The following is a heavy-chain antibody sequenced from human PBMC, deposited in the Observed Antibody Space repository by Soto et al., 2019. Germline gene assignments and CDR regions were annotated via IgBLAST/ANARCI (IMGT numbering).Heavy chain of an antibody. CDR2: ISGSDGST. D-gene: IGHD2-15*01. J-gene: IGHJ4*02. Sequence: GGSLRLSCAASGFIFSNYALGWVRQAPGKGLEWVSGISGSDGSTYYADSVKGRFTISRDISKNTLYLQMNSLRGEDTAVYYCAKGAAGTVFDYWGQGTLVTVSS. CDR1: GFIFSNYA. V-gene: IGHV3-23*01. CDR3: AKGAAGTVFDY.